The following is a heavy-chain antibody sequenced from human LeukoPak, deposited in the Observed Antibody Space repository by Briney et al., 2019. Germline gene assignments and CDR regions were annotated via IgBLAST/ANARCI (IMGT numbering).Heavy chain of an antibody. D-gene: IGHD2/OR15-2a*01. V-gene: IGHV1-2*06. Sequence: ASVKVSCKASGYTFTGYYMHWVRQAPGQGLEWMGRTNPNSGGTNYAQKFQGRVTMTRDTSISTAYMELSRLRSDDTAVYYCARDVSNPRYHFDYWGQGTLVTVSS. CDR2: TNPNSGGT. CDR1: GYTFTGYY. J-gene: IGHJ4*02. CDR3: ARDVSNPRYHFDY.